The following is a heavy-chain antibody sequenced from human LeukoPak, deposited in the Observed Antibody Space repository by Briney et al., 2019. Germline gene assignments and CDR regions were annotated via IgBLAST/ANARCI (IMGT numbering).Heavy chain of an antibody. CDR3: ASPRDSSSWYNYYYGMDV. J-gene: IGHJ6*02. V-gene: IGHV1-8*01. D-gene: IGHD6-13*01. CDR1: GYTFTSYD. Sequence: ASVKVSCKASGYTFTSYDINWVRQATGQGLEWMGWMNPNSGNTGYAQKFQGRVTMTRNTSISTAYMELSSLRSEDTAVYYCASPRDSSSWYNYYYGMDVWGQGTTVTVSS. CDR2: MNPNSGNT.